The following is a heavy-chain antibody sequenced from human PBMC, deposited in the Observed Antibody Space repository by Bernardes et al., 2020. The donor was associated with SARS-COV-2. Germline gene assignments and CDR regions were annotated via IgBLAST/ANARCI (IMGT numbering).Heavy chain of an antibody. J-gene: IGHJ6*01. D-gene: IGHD6-19*01. CDR3: AREYSSGWLPSLLYYGMDG. V-gene: IGHV3-33*01. Sequence: GGSLRLSCAASGFTFSSYGMHWVRQAPGKGLEWVAVIWYDGSNKYYADSVKGRFTISRDNSKNTLYLQMNSLRAEDTAVYYCAREYSSGWLPSLLYYGMDGWGQVTTVTVTS. CDR2: IWYDGSNK. CDR1: GFTFSSYG.